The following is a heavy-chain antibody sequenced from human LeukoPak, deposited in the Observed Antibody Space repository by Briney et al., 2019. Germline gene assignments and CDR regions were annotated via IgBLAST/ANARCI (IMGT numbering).Heavy chain of an antibody. Sequence: KSSETLSLTCTVSGGSLTSSGSYWDWIRQTPGKGLEWIGTIYYSGSTSYNPSLKSRVTMSVDTSKNQFFLNLNSVTAADTAVYFCARNESRRFHNLESRVYSWFDPWGQGTLVTVSS. CDR2: IYYSGST. CDR3: ARNESRRFHNLESRVYSWFDP. V-gene: IGHV4-39*07. CDR1: GGSLTSSGSY. J-gene: IGHJ5*02. D-gene: IGHD3-3*01.